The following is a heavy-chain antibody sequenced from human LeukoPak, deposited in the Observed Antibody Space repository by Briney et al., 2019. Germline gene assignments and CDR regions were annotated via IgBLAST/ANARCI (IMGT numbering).Heavy chain of an antibody. CDR2: IYYSGST. J-gene: IGHJ3*02. CDR1: GGSISSYY. V-gene: IGHV4-59*08. CDR3: ARGTRTAPLAFDI. D-gene: IGHD4-17*01. Sequence: SETLSLTCTVSGGSISSYYWSWIRQPPGKGLEWIGYIYYSGSTNYNPSLKSRVTISVDTSKNQFSLRLSSVTAPDTAVYYCARGTRTAPLAFDIWGQGTMVTVSS.